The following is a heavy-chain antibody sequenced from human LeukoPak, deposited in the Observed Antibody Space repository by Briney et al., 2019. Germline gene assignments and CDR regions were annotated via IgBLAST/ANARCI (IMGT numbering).Heavy chain of an antibody. D-gene: IGHD4-17*01. CDR2: ISGSGGST. J-gene: IGHJ4*02. V-gene: IGHV3-23*01. Sequence: GGSLRLSCAASGFTFSSYAMSWVRQAPGKGLEWVSAISGSGGSTYYADSVKGRFTISRDNSKNTLYLQMNSLSAEDTAVYYCAKVESPDYGEDRGLFDYWGQGTLVTVSS. CDR1: GFTFSSYA. CDR3: AKVESPDYGEDRGLFDY.